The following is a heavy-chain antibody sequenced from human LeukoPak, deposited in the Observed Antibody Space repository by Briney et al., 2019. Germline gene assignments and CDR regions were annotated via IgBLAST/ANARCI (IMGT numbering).Heavy chain of an antibody. Sequence: SETLSLTCSVSGGSISSNNYYWGWIRQPPGKGLEWIGYTSYSGSTNYNPSLKSRVTISVDTSKNQFSLKLSSVTAADTAVYYCAREGYYYGMDVWGQGTTVTVSS. V-gene: IGHV4-61*01. CDR2: TSYSGST. J-gene: IGHJ6*02. CDR1: GGSISSNNYY. CDR3: AREGYYYGMDV.